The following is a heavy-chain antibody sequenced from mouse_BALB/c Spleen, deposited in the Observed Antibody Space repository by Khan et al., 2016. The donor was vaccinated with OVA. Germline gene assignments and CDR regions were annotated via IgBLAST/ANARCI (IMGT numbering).Heavy chain of an antibody. CDR1: GYTFTTYS. CDR2: IYPGSINT. D-gene: IGHD2-4*01. V-gene: IGHV1S56*01. J-gene: IGHJ4*01. CDR3: AGDDYVVGDAMDY. Sequence: QVQLKQSGPELVKPGASVRISCKASGYTFTTYSIHWVKQRPGQGLQWIGWIYPGSINTQYNEQFKGKATLTADKSSSPTHLQLSSLTFEDSAVYVCAGDDYVVGDAMDYWGQGTSVTVAA.